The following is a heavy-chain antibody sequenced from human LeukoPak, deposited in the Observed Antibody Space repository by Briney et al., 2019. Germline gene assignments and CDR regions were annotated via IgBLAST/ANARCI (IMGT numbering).Heavy chain of an antibody. D-gene: IGHD3-22*01. CDR1: GGSISSSCYY. CDR3: ARGYYDSSGYYRLGYFDY. Sequence: SETLSLTCTVSGGSISSSCYYWVWLRPPPGKGLEWFGSIYYSGSTYHNPPLKSRITISVDTPKNKFSLNLISVTAADTAVYYCARGYYDSSGYYRLGYFDYWGQGTLVTVSS. CDR2: IYYSGST. V-gene: IGHV4-39*07. J-gene: IGHJ4*02.